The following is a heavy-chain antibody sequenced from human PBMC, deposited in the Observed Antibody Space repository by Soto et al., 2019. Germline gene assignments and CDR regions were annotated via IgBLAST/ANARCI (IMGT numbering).Heavy chain of an antibody. CDR3: ARHLLGVTTPYFDY. D-gene: IGHD4-17*01. CDR1: GYRFTNYW. J-gene: IGHJ4*02. CDR2: IYPDDSDI. V-gene: IGHV5-51*01. Sequence: ESLKISCKGSGYRFTNYWIGWVRQMPGKGLEWMGFIYPDDSDIRYSPSFQGQVTISADKSISTAYLQWSSLKASDTSMYYCARHLLGVTTPYFDYWGQGTLVTVSS.